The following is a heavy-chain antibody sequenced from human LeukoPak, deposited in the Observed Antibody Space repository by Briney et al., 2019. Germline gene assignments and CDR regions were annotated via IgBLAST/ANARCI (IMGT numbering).Heavy chain of an antibody. Sequence: GGSLRLSCTASGFTFGDYTMSWFRQAPGKGLEWVGFIRSKAYGGTTEYAASMKGRFTISRDDSKSIAYLQMNSLKTEDTAVYYCAKDPNGDYIGAFDFWGQGTMVSVSS. CDR1: GFTFGDYT. J-gene: IGHJ3*01. V-gene: IGHV3-49*03. CDR3: AKDPNGDYIGAFDF. D-gene: IGHD4-17*01. CDR2: IRSKAYGGTT.